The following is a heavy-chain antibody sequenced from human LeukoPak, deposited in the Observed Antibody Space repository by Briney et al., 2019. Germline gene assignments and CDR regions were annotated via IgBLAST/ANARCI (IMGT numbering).Heavy chain of an antibody. Sequence: PGGSLRLSCAASGFTFSSYSMNWVRQAPGKGLEGVSSISRSISYIYYADSVNGRFTIYRDNAKNSLYLQMKSLRAEDTAVYYCARDRVTRPSDAFDIWGQGTMVTVSS. CDR3: ARDRVTRPSDAFDI. CDR1: GFTFSSYS. D-gene: IGHD4-11*01. CDR2: ISRSISYI. V-gene: IGHV3-21*01. J-gene: IGHJ3*02.